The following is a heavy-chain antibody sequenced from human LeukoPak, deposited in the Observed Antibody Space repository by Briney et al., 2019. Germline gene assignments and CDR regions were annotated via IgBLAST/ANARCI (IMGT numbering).Heavy chain of an antibody. CDR3: AELGITMIGGV. CDR2: ISGSGGST. CDR1: GFTFSSYA. J-gene: IGHJ6*04. V-gene: IGHV3-23*01. Sequence: GGSPRLSCAASGFTFSSYAMNWVRQAPGKGLEWVSGISGSGGSTYYADSVKGRFTISRDNSKNTLYVQMNSLRGEDTAVYYCAELGITMIGGVWGKGTTVTISS. D-gene: IGHD3-10*02.